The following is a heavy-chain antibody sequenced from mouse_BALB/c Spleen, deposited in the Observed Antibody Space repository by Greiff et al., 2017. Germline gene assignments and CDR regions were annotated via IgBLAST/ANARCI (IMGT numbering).Heavy chain of an antibody. CDR3: ARDGRWFAY. D-gene: IGHD3-1*01. CDR2: ISSGGSYT. Sequence: EVMLVESGGGLVKPGGSLKLSCAASGFTFSSYAMSWVRQSPEKRLEWVAEISSGGSYTYYPDTVTGRFTISRDNAKNTLYLEMSSLRSEDTAMYYCARDGRWFAYWGQGTLVTVSA. V-gene: IGHV5-9-4*01. CDR1: GFTFSSYA. J-gene: IGHJ3*01.